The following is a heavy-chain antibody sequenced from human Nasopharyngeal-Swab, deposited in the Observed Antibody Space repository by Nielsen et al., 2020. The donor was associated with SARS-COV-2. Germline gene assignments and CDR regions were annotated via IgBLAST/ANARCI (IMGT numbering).Heavy chain of an antibody. CDR2: IYTSGST. Sequence: SETLSLTCTVSGGSISSYYWSWIRQPAGKGLEWIGRIYTSGSTNYNPSLKSRVTISVDKSKNQFSLKLSSVTAADTAVYYCARAMDTAMVWYYFDCWGQGTLVTVSS. J-gene: IGHJ4*02. V-gene: IGHV4-4*07. CDR3: ARAMDTAMVWYYFDC. D-gene: IGHD5-18*01. CDR1: GGSISSYY.